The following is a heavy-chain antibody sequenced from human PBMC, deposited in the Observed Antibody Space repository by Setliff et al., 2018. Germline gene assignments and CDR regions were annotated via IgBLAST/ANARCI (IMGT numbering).Heavy chain of an antibody. J-gene: IGHJ3*01. CDR3: ARSDHLVVDGFDV. CDR2: INPNSGGT. V-gene: IGHV1-2*04. D-gene: IGHD3-16*01. CDR1: GYTFTGYY. Sequence: ASVKVSCKASGYTFTGYYIHWVRQAPGQGLEWMGWINPNSGGTNCAQKFQGWVSMTRDTSITTAYMELSRLTSDDMAVYFCARSDHLVVDGFDVWGQGTMVT.